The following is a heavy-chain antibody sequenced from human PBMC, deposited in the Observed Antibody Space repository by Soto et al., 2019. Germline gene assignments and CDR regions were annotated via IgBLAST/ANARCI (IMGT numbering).Heavy chain of an antibody. V-gene: IGHV4-39*01. CDR2: IYYSGST. D-gene: IGHD6-13*01. CDR3: ARPAAAAGTLNYYYYMDV. Sequence: QLQLQESGPGLVKPSETLSLTCTVSGGSISSSSYYWGWIRQPPGKGLEWIGSIYYSGSTYYNPSLKSRVTLSVDTSKNQFSLKLSSVTAADTAVYYCARPAAAAGTLNYYYYMDVWGKGTTVTVSS. J-gene: IGHJ6*03. CDR1: GGSISSSSYY.